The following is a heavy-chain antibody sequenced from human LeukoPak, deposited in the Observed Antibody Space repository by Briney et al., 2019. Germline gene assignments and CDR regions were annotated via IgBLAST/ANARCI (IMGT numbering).Heavy chain of an antibody. D-gene: IGHD5-18*01. V-gene: IGHV4-59*01. CDR3: ARVRIQLWLRESWFDP. Sequence: SETLSLTCTVSGGSISSYYWSWIRQPPGKGLEWIGDIYYIGSTNYNPSLKSRVTLSVDTSKNQFPLKLRSVTAADTAVYYCARVRIQLWLRESWFDPWGQGTLVTVSS. CDR2: IYYIGST. J-gene: IGHJ5*02. CDR1: GGSISSYY.